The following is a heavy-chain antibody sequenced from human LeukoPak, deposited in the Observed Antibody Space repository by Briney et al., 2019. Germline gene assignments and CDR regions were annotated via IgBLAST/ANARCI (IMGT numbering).Heavy chain of an antibody. Sequence: GGSLRLSCAASGFTFSDYYMSWIRQAPGKGLEWVSYITSSGSTIYYADSMKGRFTISRDNAKHSLFLQLDSLRAEDTAVYYCARIGRPAAFDIWGQGTLVIGSS. D-gene: IGHD6-6*01. CDR2: ITSSGSTI. V-gene: IGHV3-11*01. CDR1: GFTFSDYY. J-gene: IGHJ3*02. CDR3: ARIGRPAAFDI.